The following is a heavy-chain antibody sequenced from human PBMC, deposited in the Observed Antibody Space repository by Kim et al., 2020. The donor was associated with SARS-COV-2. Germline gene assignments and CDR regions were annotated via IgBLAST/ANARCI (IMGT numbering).Heavy chain of an antibody. Sequence: SVKVSCKVSGFTFTSSAVQWVRQARGQRLEWIGWIVVGSGNTNYAQKFQERVTITRDMSTSTAYMELSNLRSEDTAVYYCAAGAWLWFGELADFDYWGQGTLVTVSS. D-gene: IGHD3-10*01. CDR3: AAGAWLWFGELADFDY. J-gene: IGHJ4*02. CDR2: IVVGSGNT. V-gene: IGHV1-58*01. CDR1: GFTFTSSA.